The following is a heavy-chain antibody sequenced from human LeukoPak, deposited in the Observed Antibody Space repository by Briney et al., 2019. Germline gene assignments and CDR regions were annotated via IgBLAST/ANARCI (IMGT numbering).Heavy chain of an antibody. J-gene: IGHJ4*02. Sequence: GGSLRLSCAASGFNFDDYVMTWVRQAPGKGLEWVSGINWNGGSRGYADSVKGRFTISRDNSKNTLYLQMNSLRAEDTAVYYCAKGRYYNILTGYPRQYYFDYWGQGTLVTVSS. CDR2: INWNGGSR. CDR3: AKGRYYNILTGYPRQYYFDY. D-gene: IGHD3-9*01. CDR1: GFNFDDYV. V-gene: IGHV3-20*04.